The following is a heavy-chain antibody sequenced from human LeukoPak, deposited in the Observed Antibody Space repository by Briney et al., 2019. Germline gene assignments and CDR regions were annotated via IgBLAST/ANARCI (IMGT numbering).Heavy chain of an antibody. J-gene: IGHJ4*02. D-gene: IGHD6-19*01. Sequence: ASVKVSCKASGYTFTSYAMHWVRQAPGQRLEWMGWINAGNGNTKYSQKFQGRVTITRDTSASTAYMELSSLRSEDTAVYYCARDEAVAAPAPLDYWGQGTLVTVSS. CDR3: ARDEAVAAPAPLDY. V-gene: IGHV1-3*01. CDR2: INAGNGNT. CDR1: GYTFTSYA.